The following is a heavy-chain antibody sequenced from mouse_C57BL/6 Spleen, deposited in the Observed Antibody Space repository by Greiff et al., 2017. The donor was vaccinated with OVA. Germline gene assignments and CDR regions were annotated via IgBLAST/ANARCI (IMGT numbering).Heavy chain of an antibody. J-gene: IGHJ4*01. CDR3: ARDYEEYAMDY. D-gene: IGHD2-3*01. V-gene: IGHV5-16*01. CDR2: INYDGSST. Sequence: EVQLQESEGGLVQPGSSMKLSCTASGFTFSDYYMAWVRQVPEKGLEWVANINYDGSSTYYLDSLKSRFIISRDNAKNILYLQMSSLKSEDTATYYCARDYEEYAMDYWGQGTSVTVSS. CDR1: GFTFSDYY.